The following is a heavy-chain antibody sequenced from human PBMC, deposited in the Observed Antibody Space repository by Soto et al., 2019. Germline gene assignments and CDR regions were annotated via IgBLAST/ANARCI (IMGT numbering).Heavy chain of an antibody. CDR1: GGSFSGYY. CDR3: ARGLDYDILTGQTPSDY. D-gene: IGHD3-9*01. J-gene: IGHJ4*02. CDR2: INHSGST. V-gene: IGHV4-34*01. Sequence: SETLSLTCAVYGGSFSGYYWSWIRQPPGKGLEWIGEINHSGSTNYNPSLKSRVTISVDTSKNQFSLKLSSVTAADTAVYYCARGLDYDILTGQTPSDYWGQGTLVTVSS.